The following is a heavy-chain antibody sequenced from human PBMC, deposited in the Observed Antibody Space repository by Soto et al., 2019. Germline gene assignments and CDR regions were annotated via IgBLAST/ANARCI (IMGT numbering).Heavy chain of an antibody. CDR1: GFTFNDYA. D-gene: IGHD2-15*01. Sequence: QVHLVGSGGGGVQPGRSKRLSCVVSGFTFNDYAIHWVRQDPGKGLEWVAVISFDGNNKFYVDSVKGRFTISRDRSKTTAYLQMNNLRAEDTAVYYCARDHWDCSGGGCNPHQLNFFAMDVWGQGTTVTVSS. V-gene: IGHV3-30*03. CDR3: ARDHWDCSGGGCNPHQLNFFAMDV. J-gene: IGHJ6*02. CDR2: ISFDGNNK.